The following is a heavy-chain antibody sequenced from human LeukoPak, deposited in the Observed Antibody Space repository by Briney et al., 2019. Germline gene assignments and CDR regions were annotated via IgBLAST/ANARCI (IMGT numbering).Heavy chain of an antibody. CDR3: ARHNKAAVSGAFDI. D-gene: IGHD6-13*01. J-gene: IGHJ3*02. CDR2: IYYSGST. CDR1: GGSISSYY. V-gene: IGHV4-59*08. Sequence: PSETLSLTCTVSGGSISSYYWSWIRQPPGKGLEWIGYIYYSGSTNYNPSLKSRVTISVDTSKNQFSLKLSSVTAADTALYYCARHNKAAVSGAFDIWGQGTMVTVSS.